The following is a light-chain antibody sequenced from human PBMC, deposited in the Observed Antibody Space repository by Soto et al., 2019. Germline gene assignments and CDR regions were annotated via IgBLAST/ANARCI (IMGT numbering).Light chain of an antibody. J-gene: IGKJ4*01. CDR1: QIVSYS. CDR2: DAS. V-gene: IGKV3-20*01. CDR3: QHCQPYGNSHPHA. Sequence: IVLTQSPCTLSWPPGERATLSCRASQIVSYSLAWYQQEPGQAPRILIYDASSRATGVPDRFSGSGSGTDFTLTISRLEPEDFAVYYCQHCQPYGNSHPHAFGGGTKVDNK.